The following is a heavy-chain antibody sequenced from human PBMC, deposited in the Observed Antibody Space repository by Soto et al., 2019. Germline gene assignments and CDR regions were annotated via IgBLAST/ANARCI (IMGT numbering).Heavy chain of an antibody. CDR2: ISAYNGNT. Sequence: ASVKVSCKASGYTFTSYGISWVRQAPGQGLEWMGWISAYNGNTNYAQKLQGRVTMTTDTSTSTAYMELRSLRSEDTAVYYCARDSVVVPAAFYYYYMDVWGKGTTVTVSS. J-gene: IGHJ6*03. V-gene: IGHV1-18*01. CDR1: GYTFTSYG. CDR3: ARDSVVVPAAFYYYYMDV. D-gene: IGHD2-2*01.